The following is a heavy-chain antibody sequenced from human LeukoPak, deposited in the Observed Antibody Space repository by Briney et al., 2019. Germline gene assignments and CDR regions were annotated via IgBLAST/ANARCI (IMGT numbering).Heavy chain of an antibody. CDR1: GYTFTSYG. CDR3: ARAVKWLLPDGAFDI. D-gene: IGHD3-22*01. Sequence: ASVKVSCKASGYTFTSYGITWVRQAPGQGLEWMGWINPNSGGTNYAQKFQGRVTMTRDTSISTAYMELSRLRSDDTAVYYCARAVKWLLPDGAFDIWGQGTMVTVSS. J-gene: IGHJ3*02. CDR2: INPNSGGT. V-gene: IGHV1-2*02.